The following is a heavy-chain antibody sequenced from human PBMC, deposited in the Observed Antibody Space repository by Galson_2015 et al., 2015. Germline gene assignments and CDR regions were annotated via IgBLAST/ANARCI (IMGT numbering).Heavy chain of an antibody. CDR3: AHRPWGGKDYFDY. J-gene: IGHJ4*02. V-gene: IGHV2-5*01. D-gene: IGHD3-16*01. Sequence: PALVEPTQNLTLTRTFSGFSPSTTGGGGGGIRQPPGKALGGLALLFWHDDKRYSPSLKSRLTITKDTSKNQVVLTMTNMDPVDTATYYCAHRPWGGKDYFDYWGQGTLVTVSS. CDR2: LFWHDDK. CDR1: GFSPSTTGGG.